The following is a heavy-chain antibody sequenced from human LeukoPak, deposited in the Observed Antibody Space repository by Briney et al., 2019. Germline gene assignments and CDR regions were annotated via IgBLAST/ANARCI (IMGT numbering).Heavy chain of an antibody. Sequence: GGSLRLSCAASEFDFSSHAMTWVRQAPGKGLEWVSATSISGSKTYYADSVKGRFTISRDNSKNTLYLQMNSLKTEDTAVYYCSTTYYYDSSEGYWGQGTLVTVSS. D-gene: IGHD3-22*01. J-gene: IGHJ4*02. CDR3: STTYYYDSSEGY. V-gene: IGHV3-23*01. CDR1: EFDFSSHA. CDR2: TSISGSKT.